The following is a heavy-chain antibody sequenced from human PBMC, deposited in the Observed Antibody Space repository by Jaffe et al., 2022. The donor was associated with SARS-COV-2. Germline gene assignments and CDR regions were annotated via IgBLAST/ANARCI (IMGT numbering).Heavy chain of an antibody. D-gene: IGHD2-21*01. V-gene: IGHV3-30*03. J-gene: IGHJ3*02. Sequence: QVQLVESGGGVVQTGRSLRLSCAASGFTFSSYGIHWVRQAPGQGLEWVAVISFAGSATYYADSVQGRFIVSRDDSKSTLHLQMNSLRPEDSAIYYCARGTCVGSKCSGSYAFDIWGQGTMVSVSS. CDR2: ISFAGSAT. CDR3: ARGTCVGSKCSGSYAFDI. CDR1: GFTFSSYG.